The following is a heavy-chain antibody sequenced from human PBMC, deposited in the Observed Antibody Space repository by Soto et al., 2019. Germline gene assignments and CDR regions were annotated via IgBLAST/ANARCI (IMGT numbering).Heavy chain of an antibody. CDR1: GGSISSGGYY. Sequence: SETLSLTCTVSGGSISSGGYYWSWIRQHPGKGLEWIGYIYYSGSTYYNPSLKSRVTISVDTSKNQFSLKLSSVTAADTAVYYCARGSTHGYYYGMDVWGQGTTVTVSS. V-gene: IGHV4-31*03. CDR3: ARGSTHGYYYGMDV. CDR2: IYYSGST. J-gene: IGHJ6*02.